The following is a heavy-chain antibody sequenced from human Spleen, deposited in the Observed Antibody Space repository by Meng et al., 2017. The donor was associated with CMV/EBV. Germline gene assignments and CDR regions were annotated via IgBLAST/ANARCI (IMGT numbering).Heavy chain of an antibody. J-gene: IGHJ6*02. V-gene: IGHV3-74*01. CDR1: GFTFSSYA. Sequence: GESLKISCAASGFTFSSYAMSWVRQAPGKGLVWVSRINGDGRSTNYGDSVKGRFTISRDNAKNTLYLQMNSLRAEDTAVYYCARTGYCRDTNCYYFGASSGVDVWGQGTTVTVSS. CDR3: ARTGYCRDTNCYYFGASSGVDV. D-gene: IGHD2-21*01. CDR2: INGDGRST.